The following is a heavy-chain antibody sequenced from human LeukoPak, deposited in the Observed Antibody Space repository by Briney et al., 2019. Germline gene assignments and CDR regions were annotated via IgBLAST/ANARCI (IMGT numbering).Heavy chain of an antibody. CDR3: ARGHLGYCSSTSCYCWFDP. D-gene: IGHD2-2*01. J-gene: IGHJ5*02. CDR2: INPNSGGT. CDR1: GYTFTGYY. V-gene: IGHV1-2*02. Sequence: ASVKVSCKASGYTFTGYYMHWVRQAPGQGLEWMGWINPNSGGTNYAQKFQGRVTMTRDTSISTAYMELSRLRSDDTAVYYCARGHLGYCSSTSCYCWFDPWGQGTLVTVSS.